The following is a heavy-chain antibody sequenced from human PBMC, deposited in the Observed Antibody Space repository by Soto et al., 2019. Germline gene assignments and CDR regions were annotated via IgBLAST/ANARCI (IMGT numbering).Heavy chain of an antibody. CDR2: VIPNLGVT. CDR3: ARDKGYCSDTSCSEFDY. CDR1: GGTLSSYT. Sequence: SVKVSCKASGGTLSSYTFSWVRQAPGQGLEWMGRVIPNLGVTNYAKKFQGRFTIVVDTSTSTAYMELNSLRYEDTAVYYCARDKGYCSDTSCSEFDYCGQRALVTVS. J-gene: IGHJ4*02. D-gene: IGHD2-15*01. V-gene: IGHV1-69*04.